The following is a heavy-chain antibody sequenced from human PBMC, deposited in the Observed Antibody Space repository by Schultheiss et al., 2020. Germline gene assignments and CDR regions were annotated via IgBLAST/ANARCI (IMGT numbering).Heavy chain of an antibody. CDR1: GGSFSGYY. J-gene: IGHJ4*02. V-gene: IGHV4-34*01. CDR3: ARGPLAVAGTAFDY. Sequence: SETLSLTCAVYGGSFSGYYWSWIRQPPGKGLEWIGEINHSGSTNYNPSLKSRVTISVDTSKNQFSLKLSSVTAADTAVYYCARGPLAVAGTAFDYWGQGTLVTVSS. D-gene: IGHD6-19*01. CDR2: INHSGST.